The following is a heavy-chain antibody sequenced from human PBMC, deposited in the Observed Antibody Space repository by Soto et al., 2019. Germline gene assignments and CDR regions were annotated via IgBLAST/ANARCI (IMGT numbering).Heavy chain of an antibody. J-gene: IGHJ6*02. CDR1: SGPDRSDN. CDR3: VRQGIDYLHGLVGV. V-gene: IGHV4-59*08. Sequence: QVQLQQSGPRLVKPSETLSLTCTVSSGPDRSDNWGWIRQPPGRGLEWIGYVYYTGDTAYNPSLRGRVTISADTSTNDISLTLNSVTAADTAVYYCVRQGIDYLHGLVGVWGQGTTVSVSS. D-gene: IGHD4-17*01. CDR2: VYYTGDT.